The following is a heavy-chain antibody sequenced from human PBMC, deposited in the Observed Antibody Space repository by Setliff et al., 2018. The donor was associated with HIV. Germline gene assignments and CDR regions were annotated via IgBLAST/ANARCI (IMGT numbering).Heavy chain of an antibody. CDR1: GFTFSDAW. V-gene: IGHV3-23*01. J-gene: IGHJ4*02. CDR2: ISGSGDTT. CDR3: ASRSDY. Sequence: PGGSLRLSCAASGFTFSDAWMTWVRQAPGKGLEWVSAISGSGDTTYYSDSVKGRFTISRDTSKNTLYLEMNSLRAEYTAVYYCASRSDYWGQGTLVTVSS.